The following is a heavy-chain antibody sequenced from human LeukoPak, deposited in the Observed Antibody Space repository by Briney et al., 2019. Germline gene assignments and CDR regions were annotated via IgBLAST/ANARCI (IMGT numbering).Heavy chain of an antibody. J-gene: IGHJ4*02. CDR2: ISTSVSTA. V-gene: IGHV3-48*03. CDR3: ARRDTSGYYYFDY. CDR1: GFTFSSYE. Sequence: PGGSLRLSCAASGFTFSSYEMNWVRQAPGKGLEWVSYISTSVSTAYYADSVKGRFTISRDNSKNTLYLQMNSLRAEDTAVYYCARRDTSGYYYFDYWGQGTLVTVSS. D-gene: IGHD6-19*01.